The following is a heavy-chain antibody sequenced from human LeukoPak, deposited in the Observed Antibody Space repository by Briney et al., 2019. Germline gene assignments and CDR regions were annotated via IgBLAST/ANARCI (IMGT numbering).Heavy chain of an antibody. CDR3: ARDLYRDSLPVSWFDP. D-gene: IGHD4-11*01. Sequence: GASVKVSCKASGYTFTSYGISWVRQAPGQGVEWMGWISDYNGNTNYAQKLQGRVTMTTDTYTSKDYMEMRSLRSDDTAVYYCARDLYRDSLPVSWFDPWGQGTLVTVSS. CDR2: ISDYNGNT. V-gene: IGHV1-18*01. CDR1: GYTFTSYG. J-gene: IGHJ5*02.